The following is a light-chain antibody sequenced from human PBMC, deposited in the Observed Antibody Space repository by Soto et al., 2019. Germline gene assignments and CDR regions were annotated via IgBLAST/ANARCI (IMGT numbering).Light chain of an antibody. CDR3: QQYNNWWT. J-gene: IGKJ1*01. CDR1: QSVSSN. Sequence: EIVLTQSPATLSLSPGERSTLSCRASQSVSSNLAWYQQKPGQAPRLLIYDASTRAPGIPARFIGNGSGTEFTLTISSLQSEDFAVYYCQQYNNWWTFGQGTKVDI. V-gene: IGKV3-15*01. CDR2: DAS.